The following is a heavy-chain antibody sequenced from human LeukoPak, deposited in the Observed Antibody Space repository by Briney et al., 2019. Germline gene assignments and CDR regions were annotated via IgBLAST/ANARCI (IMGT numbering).Heavy chain of an antibody. J-gene: IGHJ6*03. CDR3: ARSVLFEEVYYYYMDV. V-gene: IGHV1-69*13. Sequence: GASVKVSCKASGGTFSSYAISWVRQAPGQGLEWMGGIIPIFGTANYAQKFQGRVTITADESTSTAYMELSSLRSEDTAVYYCARSVLFEEVYYYYMDVWGKGTTVTVSS. CDR1: GGTFSSYA. CDR2: IIPIFGTA. D-gene: IGHD2/OR15-2a*01.